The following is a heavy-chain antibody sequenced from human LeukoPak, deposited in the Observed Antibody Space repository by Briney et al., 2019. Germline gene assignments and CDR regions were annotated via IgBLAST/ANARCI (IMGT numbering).Heavy chain of an antibody. Sequence: ASVKVSCKASGYTFTSYGITWVRQAPGQGLEWMGWISGYNGNTNYAQKLQGRVTMTTDTSTSTAYMELMSLRSDDTAVYYCARAIEVAGGDDYWVQGTLVTVSS. CDR3: ARAIEVAGGDDY. CDR2: ISGYNGNT. CDR1: GYTFTSYG. V-gene: IGHV1-18*01. J-gene: IGHJ4*02. D-gene: IGHD6-19*01.